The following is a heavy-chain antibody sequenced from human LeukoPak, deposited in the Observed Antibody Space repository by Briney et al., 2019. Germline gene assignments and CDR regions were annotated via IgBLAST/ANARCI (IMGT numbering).Heavy chain of an antibody. D-gene: IGHD3-10*02. V-gene: IGHV3-33*01. Sequence: TGRSLRLSCAASGFTFSSYGMHWVRQAPGKGLEWVAVIWYDGSNKYYAGSVKGRFTISRDNSKNTLYLQMNSLRAEDTAVYYCARDMYYFDYWGQGTLVTVSS. CDR3: ARDMYYFDY. CDR1: GFTFSSYG. J-gene: IGHJ4*02. CDR2: IWYDGSNK.